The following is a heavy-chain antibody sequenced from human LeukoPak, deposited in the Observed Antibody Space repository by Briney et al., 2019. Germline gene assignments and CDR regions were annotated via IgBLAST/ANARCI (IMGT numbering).Heavy chain of an antibody. CDR3: ARGPSGAFDI. CDR2: INHSGST. D-gene: IGHD7-27*01. V-gene: IGHV4-34*01. J-gene: IGHJ3*02. CDR1: VGSFSGYY. Sequence: SETLSLTCAVYVGSFSGYYWSLIRQPPGKGLEWIGEINHSGSTNYNPSLKSRVTISVDTSKNQFSLKLSSVTAADTAVYYCARGPSGAFDIWGQGTMVTVSS.